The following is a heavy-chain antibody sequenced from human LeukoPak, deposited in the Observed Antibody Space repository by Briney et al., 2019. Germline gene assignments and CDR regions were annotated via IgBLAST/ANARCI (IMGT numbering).Heavy chain of an antibody. CDR3: ARMDLDGGDSIGFDS. J-gene: IGHJ5*01. V-gene: IGHV1-2*02. CDR1: GYTFTGFF. Sequence: ASVKVSCEASGYTFTGFFMHWVRQAPGQGLEWMGWINPNIGDAYYAQKFQGRVTMTRDRSINTAYMELSRLTSDDTAVYYCARMDLDGGDSIGFDSWGQGTLVTVSS. D-gene: IGHD2-21*02. CDR2: INPNIGDA.